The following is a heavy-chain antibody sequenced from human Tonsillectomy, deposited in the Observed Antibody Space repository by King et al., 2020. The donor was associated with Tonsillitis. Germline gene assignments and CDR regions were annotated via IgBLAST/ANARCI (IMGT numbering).Heavy chain of an antibody. J-gene: IGHJ4*02. Sequence: QLQESGPGLVKPSETLSLTCTVSGDSISSYYWSWIRQPAGKGPELIGRMYASGSTSYHPSLKSRVPMSVYTSEHQFSLKLSSVTAADTAVYYCARGACSGGNCYLNYWGQGTLVTVSS. CDR1: GDSISSYY. CDR2: MYASGST. V-gene: IGHV4-4*07. D-gene: IGHD2-15*01. CDR3: ARGACSGGNCYLNY.